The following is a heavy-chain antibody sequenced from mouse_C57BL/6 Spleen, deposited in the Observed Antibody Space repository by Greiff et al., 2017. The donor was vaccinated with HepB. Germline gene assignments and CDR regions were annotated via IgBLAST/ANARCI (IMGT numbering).Heavy chain of an antibody. D-gene: IGHD2-3*01. CDR2: ISYSGST. V-gene: IGHV3-1*01. CDR3: AREGYYAPFAY. CDR1: GYSITSGYD. J-gene: IGHJ3*01. Sequence: DVHLVESGPGMVKPSQSLSLTCTVTGYSITSGYDWHWIRHFPGNKLEWMGYISYSGSTNYNPSLKSRISITHDTSKNHFFLKLNSVTTEDTATYYCAREGYYAPFAYWGQGTLVTVSA.